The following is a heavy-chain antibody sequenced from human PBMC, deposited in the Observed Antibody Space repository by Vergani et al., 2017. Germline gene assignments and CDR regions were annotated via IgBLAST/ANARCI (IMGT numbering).Heavy chain of an antibody. CDR2: INPSGGST. D-gene: IGHD2-15*01. J-gene: IGHJ6*02. V-gene: IGHV1-46*01. CDR1: GYTFTSYY. Sequence: QVQLVQSGAEVKKPGASVKVSCKASGYTFTSYYMHWVRQAPGQGLEWMGIINPSGGSTSYAQKFQGRVTMTRDTSTSTVYMELSSLRSEDTAVYYCARLGYCSGGSCYGGGYYYYGMDVWGQGTTVTVSS. CDR3: ARLGYCSGGSCYGGGYYYYGMDV.